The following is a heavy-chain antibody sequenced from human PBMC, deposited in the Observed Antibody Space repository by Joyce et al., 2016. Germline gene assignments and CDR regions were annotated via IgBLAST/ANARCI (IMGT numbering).Heavy chain of an antibody. CDR1: GFSFRNAW. Sequence: EVQLVESGGGLVKPGGSLRLSCAASGFSFRNAWVTWVRQAPGKGLAWVGCVKSKSQGGTTDYAAPVKGRFTISRDDSRDTAYLQMNSLKSEDTGVYFCVTGLCIGTACHWDDAFDVWGQGTMVTVSS. D-gene: IGHD2-2*01. J-gene: IGHJ3*01. V-gene: IGHV3-15*01. CDR2: VKSKSQGGTT. CDR3: VTGLCIGTACHWDDAFDV.